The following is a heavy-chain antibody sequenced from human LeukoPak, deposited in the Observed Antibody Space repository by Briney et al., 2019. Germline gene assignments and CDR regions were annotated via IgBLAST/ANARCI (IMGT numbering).Heavy chain of an antibody. CDR1: GGSISSGYY. CDR3: GRAVQASLQPRFDP. D-gene: IGHD1-1*01. Sequence: SETLSLTCTVSGGSISSGYYWGWIRQPPGKGLEWIGSIYHGGSTYYNPSLKSRVTISVDMSKNQFSLKLSSVTAADTAVYYCGRAVQASLQPRFDPWGQGTLVTVSS. V-gene: IGHV4-38-2*02. CDR2: IYHGGST. J-gene: IGHJ5*02.